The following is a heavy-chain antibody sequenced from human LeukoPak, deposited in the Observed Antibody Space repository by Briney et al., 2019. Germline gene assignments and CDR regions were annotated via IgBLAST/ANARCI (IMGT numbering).Heavy chain of an antibody. Sequence: ASVKVSYKASGYTFTSYGISWVRQAPGQGLEWMGWISAYNGNTNYAQKLQGRVTMTTDTSTSTAYMELRSLRSDDTAVYYCARATLRRGYSGYDYGDYFDYWGQGTLVTVSS. CDR1: GYTFTSYG. V-gene: IGHV1-18*01. CDR3: ARATLRRGYSGYDYGDYFDY. CDR2: ISAYNGNT. J-gene: IGHJ4*02. D-gene: IGHD5-12*01.